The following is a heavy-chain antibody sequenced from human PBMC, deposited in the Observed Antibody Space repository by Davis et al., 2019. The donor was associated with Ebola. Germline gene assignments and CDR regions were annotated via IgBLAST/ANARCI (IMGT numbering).Heavy chain of an antibody. J-gene: IGHJ4*02. CDR3: ARGGIYGDYDLDY. Sequence: SQTLSLICAISGDSVSSNSAAWNWIRQSPPRGLEWLGRTYYRSKWYNDYAVSVKSRITINPDTSKNQFSLQLNSVTPEDTAVYYCARGGIYGDYDLDYWGQGTLVTVSS. CDR2: TYYRSKWYN. D-gene: IGHD4-17*01. CDR1: GDSVSSNSAA. V-gene: IGHV6-1*01.